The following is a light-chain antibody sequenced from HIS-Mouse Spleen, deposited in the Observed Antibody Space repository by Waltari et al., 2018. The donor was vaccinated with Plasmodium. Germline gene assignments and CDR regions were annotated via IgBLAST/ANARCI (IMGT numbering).Light chain of an antibody. CDR2: EDS. J-gene: IGLJ1*01. CDR1: NIGSKS. CDR3: QVWDSSSDHYV. V-gene: IGLV3-21*02. Sequence: SYVLTQPPSVSVAPGQTARITCGGNNIGSKSVHWYQQKPGQAPVLVVYEDSERPSGSPERFSGSNSGNTATLTISRVEDGDEADYYCQVWDSSSDHYVFGTGTKVTVL.